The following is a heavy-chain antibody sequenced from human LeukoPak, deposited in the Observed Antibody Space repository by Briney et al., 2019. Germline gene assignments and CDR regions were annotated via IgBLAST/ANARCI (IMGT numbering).Heavy chain of an antibody. V-gene: IGHV3-30-3*01. J-gene: IGHJ4*02. Sequence: PGGSLRLSCAASGFSLSGYGMHWVRQAPGKGLEWVAVISYDGSMKYHADSVKGRFTISRDNPKNTQYLEMNSLKAEDTAVYYCARVRAAHYYDYWGQGTLVTVSS. D-gene: IGHD6-6*01. CDR3: ARVRAAHYYDY. CDR2: ISYDGSMK. CDR1: GFSLSGYG.